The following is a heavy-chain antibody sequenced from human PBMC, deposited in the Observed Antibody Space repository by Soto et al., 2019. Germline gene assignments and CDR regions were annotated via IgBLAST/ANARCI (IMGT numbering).Heavy chain of an antibody. J-gene: IGHJ4*02. CDR1: GFTFSSYA. V-gene: IGHV3-30-3*01. Sequence: GGSLRLSCAASGFTFSSYAMHWVRQAPGKGLEWVAVISYDGSNKYYADSVKGRFTISRDNSKNTLYLQMNSLRAEDTAVYYCARDYCSGGSCYPMYYFDYWGQGTLVTVSS. D-gene: IGHD2-15*01. CDR3: ARDYCSGGSCYPMYYFDY. CDR2: ISYDGSNK.